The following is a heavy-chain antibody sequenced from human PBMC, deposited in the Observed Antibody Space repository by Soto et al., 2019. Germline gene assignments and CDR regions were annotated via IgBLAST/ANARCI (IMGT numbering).Heavy chain of an antibody. CDR1: GFTFSNAW. CDR3: TTDPRVEVHRRVDY. V-gene: IGHV3-15*01. D-gene: IGHD1-1*01. CDR2: IKSKTDGGTT. J-gene: IGHJ4*02. Sequence: EVQLVESGGGLVQPGGSLRLSCAASGFTFSNAWMSWVRQAPGKGLEWVGRIKSKTDGGTTDYAAPVKGRFTISRDDSKNTLYLQMNSLKTEDTAVYYCTTDPRVEVHRRVDYWGQGTLVTVSS.